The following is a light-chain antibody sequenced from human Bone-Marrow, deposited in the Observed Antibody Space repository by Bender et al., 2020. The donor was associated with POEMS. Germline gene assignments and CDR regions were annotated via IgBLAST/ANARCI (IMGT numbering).Light chain of an antibody. V-gene: IGLV2-14*03. CDR3: VAWDASLNGWV. J-gene: IGLJ3*02. CDR1: SSDVGAYTY. Sequence: QSALTQPPSASGSPGQSVTISCTGTSSDVGAYTYVSWYQLHPAKAPKLMIYDVSNRPSGVSNRFSGSKSGTSASLAITGLQSDDEAIYFCVAWDASLNGWVFGGGTKLTVL. CDR2: DVS.